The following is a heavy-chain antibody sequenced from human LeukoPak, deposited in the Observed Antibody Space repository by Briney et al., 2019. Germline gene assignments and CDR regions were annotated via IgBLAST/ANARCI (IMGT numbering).Heavy chain of an antibody. V-gene: IGHV3-23*01. CDR1: GFTFSSYA. CDR2: ISGSGGST. D-gene: IGHD2-15*01. Sequence: TGGSLRLSCAASGFTFSSYAMSWVRQAPGKGLEWVSAISGSGGSTYYADSVKGRFTISRDNSKNTLYLQMNSLRAEDTAVYYCAKEARDIVVVVAAAYFDYWGQGTLVTVSS. J-gene: IGHJ4*02. CDR3: AKEARDIVVVVAAAYFDY.